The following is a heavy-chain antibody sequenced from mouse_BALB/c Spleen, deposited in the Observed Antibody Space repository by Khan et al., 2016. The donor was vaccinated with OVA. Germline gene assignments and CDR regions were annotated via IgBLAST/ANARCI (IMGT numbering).Heavy chain of an antibody. J-gene: IGHJ3*01. CDR1: GFTFSTYG. CDR2: INTGGAYT. CDR3: ARLAYYYNSEGFAY. V-gene: IGHV5-6*01. Sequence: EVELVESGGDFVRPGGSLKLSCAASGFTFSTYGMSWVRQTPDKRLEWVATINTGGAYTYYPDSVKGRFPISRDNAKNTLYLQLGSLKSEDTAIYYCARLAYYYNSEGFAYWGQGTLVTVSA. D-gene: IGHD1-1*01.